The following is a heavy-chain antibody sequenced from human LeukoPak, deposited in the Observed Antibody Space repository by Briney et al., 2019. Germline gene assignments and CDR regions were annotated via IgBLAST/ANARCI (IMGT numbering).Heavy chain of an antibody. CDR1: GFTFSRYW. D-gene: IGHD6-6*01. CDR2: IKEDRFEQ. CDR3: ARTGSSSSYYSYYYMDV. V-gene: IGHV3-7*01. Sequence: PGGSLRLSCAASGFTFSRYWMTWVRQAPGKGLEWVANIKEDRFEQDYVDSVRGRFTISRDNTQSSLYLQMSSLRAEDTAVYYCARTGSSSSYYSYYYMDVWGKGTTVTVSS. J-gene: IGHJ6*03.